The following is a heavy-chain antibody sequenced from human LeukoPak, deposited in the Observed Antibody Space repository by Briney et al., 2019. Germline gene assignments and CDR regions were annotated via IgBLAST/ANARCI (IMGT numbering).Heavy chain of an antibody. CDR2: IKSKNVGGTT. Sequence: GGSLRLSCAASGFTFSSYAMSWVRQAPGKGLEWVGRIKSKNVGGTTDYAAPVKGRFTISRDDSKNTVYLQMNSLKIEDTAVYYCTSHAAFDPWGQGTLVTVS. CDR3: TSHAAFDP. J-gene: IGHJ5*02. CDR1: GFTFSSYA. V-gene: IGHV3-15*01.